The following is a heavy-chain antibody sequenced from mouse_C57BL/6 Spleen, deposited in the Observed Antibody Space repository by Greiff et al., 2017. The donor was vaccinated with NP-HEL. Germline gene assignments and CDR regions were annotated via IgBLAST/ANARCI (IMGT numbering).Heavy chain of an antibody. CDR2: IYPGDGDT. J-gene: IGHJ3*01. V-gene: IGHV1-82*01. Sequence: QVQLQQSGPELVKPGASVKISCKASGYAFSSSWMNWVKQRPGKGLEWIGRIYPGDGDTNYNGKFKGKATLTADKSSSTAYMQLSSLTSEDSAVYVCAIDGYYAFAYWGQGTLVTGSA. CDR1: GYAFSSSW. CDR3: AIDGYYAFAY. D-gene: IGHD2-3*01.